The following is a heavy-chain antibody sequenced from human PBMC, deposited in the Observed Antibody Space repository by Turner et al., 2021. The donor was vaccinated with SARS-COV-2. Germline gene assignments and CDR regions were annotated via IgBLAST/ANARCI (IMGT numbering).Heavy chain of an antibody. J-gene: IGHJ6*02. CDR3: ARATYYYGSGSYYPGGMDV. Sequence: EVQLVQSGAEVKKPGESLKISCKGSGYSFTSYWIGWVRQMPGKGLEWMGIIYPGDSDTRYSPSFQGQVTISADKSISTAYLQWSSLKASDTAMYYCARATYYYGSGSYYPGGMDVWGQGTTVTVS. D-gene: IGHD3-10*01. V-gene: IGHV5-51*01. CDR1: GYSFTSYW. CDR2: IYPGDSDT.